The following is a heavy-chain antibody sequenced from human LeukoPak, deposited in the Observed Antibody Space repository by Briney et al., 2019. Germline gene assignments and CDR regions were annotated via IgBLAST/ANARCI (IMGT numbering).Heavy chain of an antibody. CDR2: INHSGST. Sequence: SETLSLTCAVYGGSFSGYYWSWMRQPPGKGLEWSGEINHSGSTNNNPSLKSRVTISVDTSKNQFSLKLSSVTAAATAVYYCARGMGIAAAGIDYWGQGTLVTVSS. J-gene: IGHJ4*02. D-gene: IGHD6-13*01. CDR1: GGSFSGYY. CDR3: ARGMGIAAAGIDY. V-gene: IGHV4-34*01.